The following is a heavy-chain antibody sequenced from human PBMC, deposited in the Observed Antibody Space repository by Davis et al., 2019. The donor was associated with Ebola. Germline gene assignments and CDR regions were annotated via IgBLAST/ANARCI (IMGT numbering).Heavy chain of an antibody. D-gene: IGHD1-1*01. Sequence: GESLKISCAASGFTVSSNYMTWVRQAPGKGLQWVSVISASAGSTFYADSVKGRFTISRDNTKNTLYLQMNSLRAEDTAIYYCAKDLGTSGIVDYWGQGTLVTVS. V-gene: IGHV3-23*01. CDR1: GFTVSSNY. CDR2: ISASAGST. J-gene: IGHJ4*02. CDR3: AKDLGTSGIVDY.